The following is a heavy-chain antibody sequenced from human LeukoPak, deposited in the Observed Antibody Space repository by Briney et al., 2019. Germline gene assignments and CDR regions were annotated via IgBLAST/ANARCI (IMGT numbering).Heavy chain of an antibody. CDR2: IRSKANSYAT. V-gene: IGHV3-73*01. CDR1: GFTFSGSA. J-gene: IGHJ4*02. CDR3: TRQGAYYYDSSGSY. Sequence: GGSLRLSCAASGFTFSGSAMPWVRQASGKGLEWVGRIRSKANSYATAYAASVKGRFTISRDDSKNTAYLQMNSLKTEDTAVYYCTRQGAYYYDSSGSYWGQGTLVTVSS. D-gene: IGHD3-22*01.